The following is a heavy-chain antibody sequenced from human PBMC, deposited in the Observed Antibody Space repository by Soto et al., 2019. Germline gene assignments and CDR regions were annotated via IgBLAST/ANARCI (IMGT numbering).Heavy chain of an antibody. CDR1: GFTVSSNY. CDR3: ARESLDEYNWNYKSFDY. Sequence: PGGSLRLSCAASGFTVSSNYMSWVRQAPGKGLEWVSVIYSGGSTYYADFVKGRFTISRDNSKNTLYLQMNSLRAEDTAVYYCARESLDEYNWNYKSFDYWGQGTLVTVSS. D-gene: IGHD1-7*01. CDR2: IYSGGST. J-gene: IGHJ4*02. V-gene: IGHV3-66*01.